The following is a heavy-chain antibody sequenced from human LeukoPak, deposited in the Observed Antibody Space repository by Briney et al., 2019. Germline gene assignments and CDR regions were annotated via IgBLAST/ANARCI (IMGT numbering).Heavy chain of an antibody. J-gene: IGHJ4*02. V-gene: IGHV4-30-4*01. CDR2: IYYSGST. Sequence: SEALSLTCTVSGGSISSGDYYWSWIRQPPGKGLEWIGYIYYSGSTYYNPSLKSRVTISVDTSKNQFSLKLSSVTAADTAVYYCARDSDSSGFHFDYWGQGTLVTVSS. CDR3: ARDSDSSGFHFDY. CDR1: GGSISSGDYY. D-gene: IGHD3-22*01.